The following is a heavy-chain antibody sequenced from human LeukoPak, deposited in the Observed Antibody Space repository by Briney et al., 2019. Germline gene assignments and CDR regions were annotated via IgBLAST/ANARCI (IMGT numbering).Heavy chain of an antibody. Sequence: GASVKVSCKASGYTFNNYFISWVRQAPGQGLEWVGWISPHSHTTHYAEKVQGRATMTTDTFTTTVYMELRSLGSDDTAVYFCARGQSMYYWGQGTPVTVSS. D-gene: IGHD2-8*01. V-gene: IGHV1-18*01. J-gene: IGHJ4*02. CDR2: ISPHSHTT. CDR3: ARGQSMYY. CDR1: GYTFNNYF.